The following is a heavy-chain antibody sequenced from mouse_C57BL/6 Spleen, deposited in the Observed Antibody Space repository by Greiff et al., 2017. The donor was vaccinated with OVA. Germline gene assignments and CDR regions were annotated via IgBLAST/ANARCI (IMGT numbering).Heavy chain of an antibody. Sequence: QVQLQQPGAELVKPGASVKMSCKASGYTFTSYWITWVKQRPGQGLEWIGDIYPGSGSTNYNEKFKSKATLTVDTSSSTVYMQLSSLTSEDSAVYYCARQAYYSNYGDYWGQGTTLTVSS. CDR1: GYTFTSYW. CDR2: IYPGSGST. V-gene: IGHV1-55*01. J-gene: IGHJ2*01. CDR3: ARQAYYSNYGDY. D-gene: IGHD2-5*01.